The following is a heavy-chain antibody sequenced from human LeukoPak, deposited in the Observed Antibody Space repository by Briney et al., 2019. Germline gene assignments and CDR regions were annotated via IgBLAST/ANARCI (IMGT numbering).Heavy chain of an antibody. CDR2: IHYTGST. CDR1: GGSMSTYY. V-gene: IGHV4-59*01. Sequence: SETPSLTCTVSGGSMSTYYWTWIRQPPGKGLEWIGFIHYTGSTNYNPSLKSRVTISVDTSKNQFSLKLSSVTAADTAVYYCAGMRITTPTVRTLDYWGQGTLVTVSS. J-gene: IGHJ4*02. CDR3: AGMRITTPTVRTLDY. D-gene: IGHD1-14*01.